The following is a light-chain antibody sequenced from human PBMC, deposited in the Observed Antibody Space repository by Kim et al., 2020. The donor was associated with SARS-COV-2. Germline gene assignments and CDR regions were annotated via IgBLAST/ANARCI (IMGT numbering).Light chain of an antibody. V-gene: IGLV3-19*01. Sequence: SSELTQDPAVSVALGQTVRITCQGDSLRSYYASWYQQKPVQAPVLVIYGKNNRPSGIPDRFSGSSSGNTASLTITGAQAEDEADYYCNSRDSSGNRRIWV. CDR1: SLRSYY. CDR2: GKN. CDR3: NSRDSSGNRRIWV. J-gene: IGLJ3*02.